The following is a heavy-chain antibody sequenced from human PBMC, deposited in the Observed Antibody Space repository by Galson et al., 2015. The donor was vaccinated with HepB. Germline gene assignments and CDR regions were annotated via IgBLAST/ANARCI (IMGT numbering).Heavy chain of an antibody. CDR3: ARGPSGWWGPSCFDY. CDR2: ISSSSSTI. CDR1: GFTFSSYS. V-gene: IGHV3-48*01. Sequence: SLRLSCAASGFTFSSYSMNWVRQAPGKGLEWVSYISSSSSTIYYADSVKGRFAISRVNAKNSLYLQMNSLRAEDTAVYYCARGPSGWWGPSCFDYWGQGTLVTVSS. J-gene: IGHJ4*02. D-gene: IGHD6-19*01.